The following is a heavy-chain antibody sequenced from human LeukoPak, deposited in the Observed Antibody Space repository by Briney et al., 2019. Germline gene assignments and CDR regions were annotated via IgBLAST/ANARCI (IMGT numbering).Heavy chain of an antibody. Sequence: GRSLRLSCAASGFKFDEFAMHWVRQPPGKGLEWVSGISWNSDSIDYADSVRGRFTISRDNAKNSLHLQMNSLRAEDTAFYYCAKGGYSSDWFGVLGSWGQGTLVTVSS. D-gene: IGHD6-19*01. CDR1: GFKFDEFA. V-gene: IGHV3-9*01. CDR3: AKGGYSSDWFGVLGS. CDR2: ISWNSDSI. J-gene: IGHJ4*02.